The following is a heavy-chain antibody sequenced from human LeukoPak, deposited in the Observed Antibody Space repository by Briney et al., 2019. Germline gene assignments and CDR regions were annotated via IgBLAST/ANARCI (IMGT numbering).Heavy chain of an antibody. V-gene: IGHV3-7*01. CDR1: GFTFSSYW. CDR3: ARERRPTVLYFDY. D-gene: IGHD4-17*01. J-gene: IGHJ4*02. Sequence: GGSLRLSCAASGFTFSSYWMSWVRQAPGKGLEWVANIKRNGSEKYYVDSVKGRFTISRDNAKNSLYLQMNSLRAEDTAVYYCARERRPTVLYFDYWGQGTLVTVSS. CDR2: IKRNGSEK.